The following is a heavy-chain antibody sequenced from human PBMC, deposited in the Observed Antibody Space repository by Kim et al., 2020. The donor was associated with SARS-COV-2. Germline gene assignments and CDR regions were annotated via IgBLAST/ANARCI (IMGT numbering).Heavy chain of an antibody. CDR2: INHSGST. J-gene: IGHJ4*02. CDR3: ARARGSYGY. D-gene: IGHD1-26*01. V-gene: IGHV4-34*01. Sequence: SETLSLTCAVYGGSFSGYYWSWIRQPPGKGLEWIGEINHSGSTNYNPSLKSRVTISVDTSKNQFSLKLSSVTAADTAVYYCARARGSYGYWGQGTLVTVSS. CDR1: GGSFSGYY.